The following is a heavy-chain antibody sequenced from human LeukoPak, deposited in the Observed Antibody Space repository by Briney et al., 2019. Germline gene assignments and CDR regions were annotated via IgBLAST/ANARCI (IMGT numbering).Heavy chain of an antibody. D-gene: IGHD6-13*01. CDR3: ARGGSRHPYSSRRLDY. Sequence: SETLSLTCAVYGGSFSGYYWSWIRQPPGKGLEWIGEINHSGSTNYNPSLKSRVTISVDTSKNQFSLKLSSVTAADTAVYYCARGGSRHPYSSRRLDYWGQGTLVTVSS. CDR1: GGSFSGYY. J-gene: IGHJ4*02. V-gene: IGHV4-34*01. CDR2: INHSGST.